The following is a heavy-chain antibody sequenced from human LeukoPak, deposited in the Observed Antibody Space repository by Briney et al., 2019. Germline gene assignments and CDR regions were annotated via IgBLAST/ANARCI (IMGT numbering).Heavy chain of an antibody. Sequence: GGSLRLSCAASGFTFSSYGMHWVRQAPGKGLEWVAVISYDGSNKYYADSVKGRFTISRDNSKNTLYLQMNSLRAEDTAVYYCAKNAGATFYYYYYMDVWGKGTTVTVSS. J-gene: IGHJ6*03. CDR2: ISYDGSNK. D-gene: IGHD1-26*01. V-gene: IGHV3-30*18. CDR1: GFTFSSYG. CDR3: AKNAGATFYYYYYMDV.